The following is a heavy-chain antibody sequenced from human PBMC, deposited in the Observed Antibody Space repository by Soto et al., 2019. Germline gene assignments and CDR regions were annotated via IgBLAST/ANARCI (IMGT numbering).Heavy chain of an antibody. Sequence: SLRLSCAASGFTFSSYAMHWVRQAPGKGLEWVAFISYDGSNKYYADSVKGRFTISRDNSKNTLYLQMNTLRAEDTAVYYCAGAAYYYYYYGMDVWGQGTTVTVSS. CDR3: AGAAYYYYYYGMDV. CDR2: ISYDGSNK. V-gene: IGHV3-30-3*01. J-gene: IGHJ6*02. CDR1: GFTFSSYA.